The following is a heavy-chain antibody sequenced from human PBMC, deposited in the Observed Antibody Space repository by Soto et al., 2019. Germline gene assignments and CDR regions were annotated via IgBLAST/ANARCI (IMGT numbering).Heavy chain of an antibody. V-gene: IGHV3-23*01. D-gene: IGHD5-12*01. CDR2: ISGSGGST. Sequence: GGSLRLSCAASGFTFSSYAMSWVRQAPGKGLEWVSAISGSGGSTYYADSVKGRFTISRDNSKNTLYLQMNSLRAEDTAVYYCAKDPTSSTKWRWFDPWGQGTLVTVSS. CDR3: AKDPTSSTKWRWFDP. CDR1: GFTFSSYA. J-gene: IGHJ5*02.